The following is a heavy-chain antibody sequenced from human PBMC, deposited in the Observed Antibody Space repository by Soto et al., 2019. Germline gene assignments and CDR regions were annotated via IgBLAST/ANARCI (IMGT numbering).Heavy chain of an antibody. D-gene: IGHD3-3*01. J-gene: IGHJ5*02. CDR3: AKYYDFWSGYEKWFDP. CDR1: GGSFSGYY. V-gene: IGHV4-34*01. Sequence: SETLSLTCAVYGGSFSGYYWSWIRQPPGKGLEWIGEINHSGSTNYNPSLKSRVTISVDTSKNQFSLKLSSVTAADTAVYYCAKYYDFWSGYEKWFDPWGQGTLVTVSS. CDR2: INHSGST.